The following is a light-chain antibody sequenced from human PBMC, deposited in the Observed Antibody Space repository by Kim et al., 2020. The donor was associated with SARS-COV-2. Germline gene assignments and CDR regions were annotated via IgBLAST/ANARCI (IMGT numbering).Light chain of an antibody. J-gene: IGLJ3*02. CDR1: SGSIASNY. Sequence: NFMLTQPHSVSESPGKTVTISCTRSSGSIASNYVQWYQQRPGSAPTTVIYEDNQRPSGVPDRFSGSIDSSSNSASLTISGLKTEDEADYYCQSYDSSNRVFGVGTKLTVL. CDR3: QSYDSSNRV. CDR2: EDN. V-gene: IGLV6-57*04.